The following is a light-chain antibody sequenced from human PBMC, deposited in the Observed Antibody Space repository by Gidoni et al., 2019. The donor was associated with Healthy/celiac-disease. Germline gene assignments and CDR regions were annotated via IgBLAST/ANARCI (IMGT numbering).Light chain of an antibody. CDR1: QSVGSN. J-gene: IGKJ1*01. V-gene: IGKV3-15*01. CDR2: GAS. CDR3: QQYNNWLTWT. Sequence: IVLTQSPATLSLSPAERATLSCRASQSVGSNLAWYQQKPGQAPRLLIYGASTTATGIPARFSGSGYGTEFTLTISSLQSEDFAVYYCQQYNNWLTWTFGQGTKVEIK.